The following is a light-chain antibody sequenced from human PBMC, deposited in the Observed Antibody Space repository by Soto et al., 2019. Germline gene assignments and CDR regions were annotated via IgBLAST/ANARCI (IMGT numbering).Light chain of an antibody. V-gene: IGKV3-20*01. Sequence: EIVLTQSPGTLSLSPGERATLSCRASQSVSSSYLAWYQQKPGQAPRLLIYAASSRATGILDRFSGSGSGTDFTLTISRLEPEDFAVYYCQQYGSSPRYTFGQGTKLEIK. CDR3: QQYGSSPRYT. J-gene: IGKJ2*01. CDR2: AAS. CDR1: QSVSSSY.